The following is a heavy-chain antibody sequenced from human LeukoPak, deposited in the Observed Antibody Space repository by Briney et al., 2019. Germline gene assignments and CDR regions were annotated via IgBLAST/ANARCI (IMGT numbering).Heavy chain of an antibody. Sequence: SGCTFSRYGMHWVRQAPGKGLEGVAVIWYDGSNKYYADSVKGRFTISRDNSKNTLYLQMTTLRAEDTAVYYCARDGRRGYSGYPGYGMDVGGQGTTVTVSS. D-gene: IGHD5-12*01. CDR2: IWYDGSNK. CDR1: GCTFSRYG. J-gene: IGHJ6*02. CDR3: ARDGRRGYSGYPGYGMDV. V-gene: IGHV3-33*01.